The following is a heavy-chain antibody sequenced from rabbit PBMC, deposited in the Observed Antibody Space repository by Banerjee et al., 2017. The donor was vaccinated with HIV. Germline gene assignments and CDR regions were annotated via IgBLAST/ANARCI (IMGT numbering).Heavy chain of an antibody. CDR3: ARISVGSGGNGNL. CDR1: GFDFSGSA. D-gene: IGHD1-1*01. Sequence: QEQLGECGGGLVQPEGSLSITCKASGFDFSGSAMCWVRQAPGKGPEWIACIYIGGVITHYASWVNGRFTISRSTSINTVALQMASLAGADAVCYFCARISVGSGGNGNLWGPGTLVTVS. CDR2: IYIGGVIT. J-gene: IGHJ4*01. V-gene: IGHV1S47*01.